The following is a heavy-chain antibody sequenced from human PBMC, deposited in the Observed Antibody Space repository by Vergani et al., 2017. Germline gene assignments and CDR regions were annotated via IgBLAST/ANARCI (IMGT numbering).Heavy chain of an antibody. CDR2: IYYSGST. D-gene: IGHD6-13*01. J-gene: IGHJ6*03. CDR3: ARHKEQLVPGNYYYYYYMDV. Sequence: QVQLQESGPGLVKPSETLSLTCPVSGDSISSGDYYWSWIGQPPGKGLEWIGYIYYSGSTYYNPSLKSRVTISVDTSKNQFSLKLNSVTAADTAVYYCARHKEQLVPGNYYYYYYMDVWGKGTTVTVSS. V-gene: IGHV4-30-4*08. CDR1: GDSISSGDYY.